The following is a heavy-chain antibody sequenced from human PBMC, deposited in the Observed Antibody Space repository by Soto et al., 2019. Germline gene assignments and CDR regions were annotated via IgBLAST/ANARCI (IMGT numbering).Heavy chain of an antibody. CDR3: ARDGSGYRSRASPMDV. CDR1: GDTFSSYA. D-gene: IGHD3-22*01. Sequence: ASVKVSCKASGDTFSSYAISWVRQAPGQGLEWMGGIIPIFGTANYAQKFQGRVTITADESTSTAYMELSSLRSEDTAVYYCARDGSGYRSRASPMDVWGQGTTVTVSS. V-gene: IGHV1-69*13. J-gene: IGHJ6*02. CDR2: IIPIFGTA.